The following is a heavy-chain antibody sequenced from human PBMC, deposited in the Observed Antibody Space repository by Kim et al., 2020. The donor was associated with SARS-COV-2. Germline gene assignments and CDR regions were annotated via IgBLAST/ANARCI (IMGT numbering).Heavy chain of an antibody. D-gene: IGHD4-17*01. Sequence: AQKLQGRVTMTRDTPKTTTYMELSSLRTADTAVYYCARGPKYGEYGPVDYWGQGTLVTVSS. CDR3: ARGPKYGEYGPVDY. J-gene: IGHJ4*02. V-gene: IGHV1-8*01.